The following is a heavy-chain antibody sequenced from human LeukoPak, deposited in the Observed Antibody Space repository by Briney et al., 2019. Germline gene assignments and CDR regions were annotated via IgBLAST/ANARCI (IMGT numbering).Heavy chain of an antibody. Sequence: ASVKVSCKASGYTFTIYNIHWVRQAPGQGLEWMGWIRPNSGDTKFAQSFQDRVTVTRDTSISTAYMELNRLTTDDTAVYYCVRGGGNYYVDYWGQGAPVTVSS. D-gene: IGHD1-7*01. J-gene: IGHJ4*02. CDR2: IRPNSGDT. CDR3: VRGGGNYYVDY. V-gene: IGHV1-2*02. CDR1: GYTFTIYN.